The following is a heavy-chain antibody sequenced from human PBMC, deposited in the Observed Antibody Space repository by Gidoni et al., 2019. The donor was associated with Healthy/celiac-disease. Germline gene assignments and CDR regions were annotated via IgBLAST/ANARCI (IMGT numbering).Heavy chain of an antibody. CDR1: GFTFSSYG. CDR2: IWYDGSNK. V-gene: IGHV3-33*01. Sequence: QVQLVESGGGVVQPGRSLRLSCAASGFTFSSYGMHWVRQAPGKGLEWVAVIWYDGSNKYYADSVKGRFTISRDNSKNTLYLQMNSLRAEDTAVYYCARDFNPTSNNPIHLIAVAGSFDYWGQGTLVTVSS. D-gene: IGHD6-19*01. J-gene: IGHJ4*02. CDR3: ARDFNPTSNNPIHLIAVAGSFDY.